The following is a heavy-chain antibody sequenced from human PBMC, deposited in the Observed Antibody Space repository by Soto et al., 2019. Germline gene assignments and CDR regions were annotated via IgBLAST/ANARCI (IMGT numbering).Heavy chain of an antibody. CDR3: ARGWGVRGVSAFDI. Sequence: GGSLRLSCAASGFTVSSNYMSWVRQAPGKGLEWVSVIYSGGSTYYADSVKGRFTISRDNSKNTLYLQMNSLRAEDTAVYYCARGWGVRGVSAFDIWGQGTMVTVSS. V-gene: IGHV3-53*01. CDR2: IYSGGST. D-gene: IGHD3-10*01. CDR1: GFTVSSNY. J-gene: IGHJ3*02.